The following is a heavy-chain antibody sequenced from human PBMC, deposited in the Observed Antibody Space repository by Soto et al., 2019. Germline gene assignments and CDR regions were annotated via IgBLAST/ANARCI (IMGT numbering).Heavy chain of an antibody. CDR1: GLTIAPYA. V-gene: IGHV3-23*01. D-gene: IGHD1-1*01. CDR3: AKGATGTWLDYYFDY. CDR2: ISGSGGTT. J-gene: IGHJ4*02. Sequence: EVRVLESGGGLVQSGGSLRLSCEVSGLTIAPYAMSWVRQAPGKGLEWVSAISGSGGTTYYADSVKGRFTISRDNSKNTLLLQMNSLRVEDTAVYFCAKGATGTWLDYYFDYWGQGTLVTVSS.